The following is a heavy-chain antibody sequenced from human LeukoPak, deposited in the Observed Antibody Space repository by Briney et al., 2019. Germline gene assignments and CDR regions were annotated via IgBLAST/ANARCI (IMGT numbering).Heavy chain of an antibody. CDR2: FDPEDGET. Sequence: GASVTVSFKVSGYTLTELSMHWVRQAPGKGLEWMGGFDPEDGETIYAQKFQGRVTMTEDTSTDTAYMELSSLRSEDTAVYYCATESLEVVTAIGLQHWGQGTLVTVSS. D-gene: IGHD2-21*02. CDR3: ATESLEVVTAIGLQH. J-gene: IGHJ1*01. CDR1: GYTLTELS. V-gene: IGHV1-24*01.